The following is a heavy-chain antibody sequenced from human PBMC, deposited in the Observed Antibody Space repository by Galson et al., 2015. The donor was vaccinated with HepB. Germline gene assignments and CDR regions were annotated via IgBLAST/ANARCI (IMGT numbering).Heavy chain of an antibody. Sequence: SLRLSCAASGFTFSSYAMSWVRQAPGKGLEWVSRINTDATVTTHADSVKGRFTISRDNAKNTLYLQMNSLRAEDTAVYYCTRDLGVAALDSWGQGTLVTVSS. V-gene: IGHV3-74*01. CDR3: TRDLGVAALDS. CDR2: INTDATVT. J-gene: IGHJ4*02. D-gene: IGHD2-15*01. CDR1: GFTFSSYA.